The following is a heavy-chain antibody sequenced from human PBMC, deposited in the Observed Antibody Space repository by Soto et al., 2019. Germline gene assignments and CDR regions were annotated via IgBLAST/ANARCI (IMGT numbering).Heavy chain of an antibody. CDR3: ARGQRRWESDPRFDS. D-gene: IGHD1-26*01. J-gene: IGHJ4*02. Sequence: QVQLVQSGAEVKKPGSSVKVSCKASGGTFSDYVITWVRQAPGQGLEWMGGIIPIFGTPNYAQKFQGRVTITADESTSTAYMELSSLISEDTAVYYCARGQRRWESDPRFDSWGQGTLVTVSS. V-gene: IGHV1-69*01. CDR1: GGTFSDYV. CDR2: IIPIFGTP.